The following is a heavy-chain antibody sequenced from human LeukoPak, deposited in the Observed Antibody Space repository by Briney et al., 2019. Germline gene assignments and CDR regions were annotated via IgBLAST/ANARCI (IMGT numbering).Heavy chain of an antibody. J-gene: IGHJ3*02. CDR2: IYYSGST. CDR3: ARATAFFDI. CDR1: GGSISTYY. V-gene: IGHV4-59*01. Sequence: PSETLSLTCTVSGGSISTYYWSWIRQPPGKGLEWIGYIYYSGSTNYNPSLKSRVTISVDTSKNQFSLKLTSVTAADTAVYYCARATAFFDIWGQGTMVTVSS.